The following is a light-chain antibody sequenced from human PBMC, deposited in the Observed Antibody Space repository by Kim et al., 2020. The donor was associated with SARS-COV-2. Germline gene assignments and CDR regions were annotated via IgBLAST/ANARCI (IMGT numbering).Light chain of an antibody. Sequence: VALGQTVRNTCQGDSLKSYYATWYQQKPGQAPILVIYGKNNRPSGIPDRFSGSSSGNTASLTITGTQAGDEADYYCNSRDSNDNVVFGGGTKLTVL. J-gene: IGLJ2*01. CDR2: GKN. CDR1: SLKSYY. CDR3: NSRDSNDNVV. V-gene: IGLV3-19*01.